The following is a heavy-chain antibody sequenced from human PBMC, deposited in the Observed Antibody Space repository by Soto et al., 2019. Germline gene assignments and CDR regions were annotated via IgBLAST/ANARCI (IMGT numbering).Heavy chain of an antibody. CDR2: ISGSGGST. CDR3: AKDRIFGVVTPAYDGMDV. V-gene: IGHV3-23*01. CDR1: GFTFSSYA. Sequence: PGGSLRLSCAASGFTFSSYAMSWVRQAPGKGLEWVSAISGSGGSTYYADSVKGRFTISRDNSKNTLYLQMNSLRAEDTAVYYCAKDRIFGVVTPAYDGMDVWGQGTTVTVSS. D-gene: IGHD3-3*02. J-gene: IGHJ6*02.